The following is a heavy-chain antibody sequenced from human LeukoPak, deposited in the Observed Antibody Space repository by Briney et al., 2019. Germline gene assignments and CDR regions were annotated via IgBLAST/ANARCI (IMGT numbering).Heavy chain of an antibody. D-gene: IGHD4-17*01. J-gene: IGHJ5*02. CDR2: IYPGDSDT. V-gene: IGHV5-51*01. CDR3: ARGRRTTVTTRWFDP. CDR1: GYSFTNYW. Sequence: GESLKISCKGSGYSFTNYWIGWVRQMPGKGLEWMGIIYPGDSDTRYSPSLQGQVTISADTSISTAYMELSRLRSDDTAVYYCARGRRTTVTTRWFDPWGQGTLVTVSS.